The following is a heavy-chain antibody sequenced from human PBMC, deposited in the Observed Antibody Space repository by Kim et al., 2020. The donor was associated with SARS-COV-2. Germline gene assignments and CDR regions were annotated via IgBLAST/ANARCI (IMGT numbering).Heavy chain of an antibody. Sequence: GSEKYYVGSVKGRFIISRDNAKNSLYLQRNSLRGEDTAVYYCARARNTDVWGQGTTVTVSS. V-gene: IGHV3-7*01. CDR3: ARARNTDV. CDR2: GSEK. J-gene: IGHJ6*02.